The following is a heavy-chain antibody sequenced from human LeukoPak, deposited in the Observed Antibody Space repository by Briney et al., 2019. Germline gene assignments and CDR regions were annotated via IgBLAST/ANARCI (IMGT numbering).Heavy chain of an antibody. CDR2: INPNSGGT. CDR3: ARGSKRSYGEFDY. D-gene: IGHD5-18*01. J-gene: IGHJ4*02. CDR1: GYTFTGYY. Sequence: ASVKVSCKASGYTFTGYYMHWVRQAPGQGLEWMGWINPNSGGTNYAQKFQGWVTMTRDTSINTAYMELSRLRSDDTAVYYCARGSKRSYGEFDYWGQGTLVTVSS. V-gene: IGHV1-2*04.